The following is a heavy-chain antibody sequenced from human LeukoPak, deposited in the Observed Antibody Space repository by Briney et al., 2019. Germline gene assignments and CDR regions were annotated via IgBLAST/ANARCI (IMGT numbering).Heavy chain of an antibody. J-gene: IGHJ4*02. CDR3: SEGLDY. V-gene: IGHV3-15*04. CDR1: GFTFSYLW. CDR2: IASTADGGTT. Sequence: NPGGSLRLSCAASGFTFSYLWMSWVRQAPGKGLEWVARIASTADGGTTEYAAPVKGRFTISRDDSKSILYLQMDSLKTEDTALYFCSEGLDYWGQGTLVTVS.